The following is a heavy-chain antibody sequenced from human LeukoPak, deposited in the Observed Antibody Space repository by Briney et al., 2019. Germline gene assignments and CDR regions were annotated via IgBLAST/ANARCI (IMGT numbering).Heavy chain of an antibody. CDR3: ARDASGSSTGLIDS. CDR1: GFTLRSYS. V-gene: IGHV3-21*01. CDR2: VSTSSYYI. J-gene: IGHJ4*02. Sequence: GGSLRLACVASGFTLRSYSMNWVRQAPGKWLEWVSYVSTSSYYIYYADCVKGRFTISRADAKNSMYLQMNSLRAEATAIYHCARDASGSSTGLIDSWGQGTLVTVSS. D-gene: IGHD1-26*01.